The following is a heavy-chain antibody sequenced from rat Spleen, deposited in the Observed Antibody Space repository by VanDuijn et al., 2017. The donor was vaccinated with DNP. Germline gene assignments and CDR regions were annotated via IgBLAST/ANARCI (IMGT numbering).Heavy chain of an antibody. D-gene: IGHD1-6*01. CDR3: ATHQGVRIITPYNWFAY. V-gene: IGHV5-19*01. CDR2: ISPSGCGT. Sequence: EVQLVESGGDLVQPGRSLKLSCAASGFTFSNSGMHWIRQAPTKGLEWVTSISPSGCGTYYRDSVKGRFTISRDNANRTLYLQMDSLRSEDTATYYCATHQGVRIITPYNWFAYWGQGTLVTVSS. J-gene: IGHJ3*01. CDR1: GFTFSNSG.